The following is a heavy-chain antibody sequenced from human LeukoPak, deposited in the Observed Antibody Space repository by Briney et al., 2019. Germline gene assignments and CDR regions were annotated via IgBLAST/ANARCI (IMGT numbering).Heavy chain of an antibody. CDR1: GGSISSYS. CDR3: ARDHPVADWAPDI. J-gene: IGHJ3*02. CDR2: IDYSGSS. Sequence: SETLSLTCSVSGGSISSYSWTWIRQPPGKGLEWIGFIDYSGSSNYNPSLKSRVTISADPSTNHFSLNLTSVTPADTAVYFCARDHPVADWAPDIWGRGTMVTVSS. V-gene: IGHV4-59*13. D-gene: IGHD3-9*01.